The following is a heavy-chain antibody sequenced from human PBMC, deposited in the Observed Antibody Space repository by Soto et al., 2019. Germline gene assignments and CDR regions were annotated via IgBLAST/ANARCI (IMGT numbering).Heavy chain of an antibody. V-gene: IGHV3-74*01. D-gene: IGHD2-15*01. Sequence: EVQLVESWGGLVQPGESLRLSCAASGFTFSNYWMHWVRQAPGKGLVCVSRIDSDGSRITYADFVKGRFTISRDNAKNTVYLHMNSLTAEDTAVYYCVRTSLVVAVATREDFWGQGTLVTVSS. CDR3: VRTSLVVAVATREDF. CDR2: IDSDGSRI. J-gene: IGHJ4*02. CDR1: GFTFSNYW.